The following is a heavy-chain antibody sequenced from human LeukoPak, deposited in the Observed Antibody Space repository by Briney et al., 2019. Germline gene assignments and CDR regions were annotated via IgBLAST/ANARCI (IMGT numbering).Heavy chain of an antibody. V-gene: IGHV1-18*01. CDR2: ISAYNGNT. CDR3: ARGSGDYGDPGAFDI. CDR1: GYTFTSYG. Sequence: ASVKVSCKASGYTFTSYGISWVRQAPGQGLEWMGWISAYNGNTNYAQKFQGWVTMTRDTSISTAYMELSRLRSDDTAVYYCARGSGDYGDPGAFDIWGQGTMVTVSS. J-gene: IGHJ3*02. D-gene: IGHD4-17*01.